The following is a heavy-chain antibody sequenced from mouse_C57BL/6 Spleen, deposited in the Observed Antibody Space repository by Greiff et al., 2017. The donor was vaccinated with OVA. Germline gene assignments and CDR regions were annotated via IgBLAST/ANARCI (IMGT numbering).Heavy chain of an antibody. J-gene: IGHJ2*01. Sequence: EVQLVESGGGLVQPKGSLKLSCAASGFTFNTYAMHWVRQAPGKGLEWVVRFRSKSSNYATYYAESVKDRFTISRDDSQSMLYLQMNNLKTEDTAMYYCVRGDGYYDWGQGTTLTVSS. D-gene: IGHD2-3*01. V-gene: IGHV10-3*01. CDR3: VRGDGYYD. CDR1: GFTFNTYA. CDR2: FRSKSSNYAT.